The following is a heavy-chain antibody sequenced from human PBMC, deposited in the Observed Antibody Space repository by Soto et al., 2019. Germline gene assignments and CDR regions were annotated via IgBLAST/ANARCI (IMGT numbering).Heavy chain of an antibody. J-gene: IGHJ5*02. CDR2: IYYSGST. CDR1: GGSISSYY. CDR3: AGTSYYYGSGSYWNWFDP. V-gene: IGHV4-59*01. D-gene: IGHD3-10*01. Sequence: LSLTCTVSGGSISSYYWSWIRQPPGKGLEWIGYIYYSGSTNYNPSLKSRVTISVDTSKNQFSLKLSSVTAADTAVYYCAGTSYYYGSGSYWNWFDPWGQGTLVTVSS.